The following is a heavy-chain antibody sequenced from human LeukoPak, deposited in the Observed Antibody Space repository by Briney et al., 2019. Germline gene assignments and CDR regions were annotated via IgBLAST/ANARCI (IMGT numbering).Heavy chain of an antibody. CDR3: ARRPPYNP. D-gene: IGHD4-11*01. CDR2: IHYSGTT. J-gene: IGHJ5*02. Sequence: SETLSLTCTVSGASIDSGRYYWGWMRQPPGKGLEWIGSIHYSGTTYYNPSLKSRVTISIDTSNNQFSLKLSSVTAADTAVYYCARRPPYNPWGQGTLVTVSS. CDR1: GASIDSGRYY. V-gene: IGHV4-39*07.